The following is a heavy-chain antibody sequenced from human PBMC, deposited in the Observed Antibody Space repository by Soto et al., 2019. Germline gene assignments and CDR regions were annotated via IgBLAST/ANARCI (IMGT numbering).Heavy chain of an antibody. CDR2: IWNDGSNA. J-gene: IGHJ4*02. V-gene: IGHV3-33*01. CDR1: RFIFSSYG. CDR3: ARGSRYYYGSGSFYIPSDY. Sequence: ESGGSVVQPGRSLRLSCAASRFIFSSYGMHWVRQAPGKGLEWVAVIWNDGSNAYYADSVKGRFTISRDNSRNTLYLQMNSLRAEDTAVYYCARGSRYYYGSGSFYIPSDYWGQGTLVTVSS. D-gene: IGHD3-10*01.